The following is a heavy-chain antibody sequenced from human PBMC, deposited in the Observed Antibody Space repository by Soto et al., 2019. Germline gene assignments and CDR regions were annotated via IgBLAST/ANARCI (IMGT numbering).Heavy chain of an antibody. J-gene: IGHJ4*02. CDR2: IYPGDSDA. Sequence: GESLKISCKASGYNFISYCIAWVLQRPWKGLEWMGIIYPGDSDATYSPSFEGQVTFSVDKSITTAYLQWISLKASDTAMYYCARQAYFGSGTYYSDYWGQGTQVTVSS. D-gene: IGHD3-10*01. CDR3: ARQAYFGSGTYYSDY. V-gene: IGHV5-51*01. CDR1: GYNFISYC.